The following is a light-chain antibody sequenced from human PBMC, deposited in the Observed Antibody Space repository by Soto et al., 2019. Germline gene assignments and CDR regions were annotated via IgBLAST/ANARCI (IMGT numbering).Light chain of an antibody. CDR3: QQRKSYPIT. CDR1: QGINTY. V-gene: IGKV1-9*01. J-gene: IGKJ5*01. Sequence: DIQLTQSPSFLSASVGDRVTITCRASQGINTYLAWYQQKPGKAPKLLIFAASTLQNGVPSRFSGSGSGTEFTVTITRLQPEDFATYYCQQRKSYPITFGQGTRLEIK. CDR2: AAS.